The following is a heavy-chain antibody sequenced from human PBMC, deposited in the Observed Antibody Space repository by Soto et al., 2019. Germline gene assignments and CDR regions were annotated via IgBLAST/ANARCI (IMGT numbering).Heavy chain of an antibody. V-gene: IGHV3-23*01. CDR2: ITGSGGYT. CDR1: GFTFSSYA. J-gene: IGHJ6*02. CDR3: AKETYYDILTGPENYYYHYGMDV. Sequence: EVQLLESGGGLVQPGGSLRLSCAASGFTFSSYAMSWVRQAPGKGLEWVSDITGSGGYTFYADSVTGRFTISRDNSKNTLYLQMSNLRDEHTAVYYCAKETYYDILTGPENYYYHYGMDVWGQGTTVTVSS. D-gene: IGHD3-9*01.